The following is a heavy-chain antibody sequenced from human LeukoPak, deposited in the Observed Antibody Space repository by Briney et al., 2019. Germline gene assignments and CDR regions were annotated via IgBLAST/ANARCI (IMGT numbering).Heavy chain of an antibody. D-gene: IGHD6-19*01. CDR2: ISAYNGNT. J-gene: IGHJ6*02. V-gene: IGHV1-18*01. Sequence: GASVKVSCKASGYTFTSYGISWVRQAPGQGLEWMGWISAYNGNTNYARKLQGRVTMTTDTSTSTAYMELRSLRSDDTAVYYCAREKGSLYYYYGMDVWGQGTTVTVSS. CDR3: AREKGSLYYYYGMDV. CDR1: GYTFTSYG.